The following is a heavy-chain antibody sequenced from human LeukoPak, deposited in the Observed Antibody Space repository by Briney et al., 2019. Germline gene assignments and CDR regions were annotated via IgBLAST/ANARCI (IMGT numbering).Heavy chain of an antibody. V-gene: IGHV4-4*07. CDR3: VRGDWDSSWPYFDF. D-gene: IGHD6-13*01. Sequence: KPSETLSLTCTVSGGSISSYQWSWIRQPAGKGLEWIGRIYTSGNTNYNPSLKSRVTMSVDTSKNQFSLKLNSVTAADTAVYYRVRGDWDSSWPYFDFWGQGTLVTVSS. CDR2: IYTSGNT. J-gene: IGHJ4*02. CDR1: GGSISSYQ.